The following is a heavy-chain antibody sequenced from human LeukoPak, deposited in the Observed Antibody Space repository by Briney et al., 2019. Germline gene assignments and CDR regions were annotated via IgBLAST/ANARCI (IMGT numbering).Heavy chain of an antibody. Sequence: SETLSLICTVSGISISSYYWSWIRQPPGKGLEWIGYIYYSGSTNYNPSLKSRVTISVDTSKNQFSLKLSSVTAADTAVYYCAREVGAAEFDYWGQGTLVTVSS. J-gene: IGHJ4*02. V-gene: IGHV4-59*01. D-gene: IGHD1-26*01. CDR1: GISISSYY. CDR3: AREVGAAEFDY. CDR2: IYYSGST.